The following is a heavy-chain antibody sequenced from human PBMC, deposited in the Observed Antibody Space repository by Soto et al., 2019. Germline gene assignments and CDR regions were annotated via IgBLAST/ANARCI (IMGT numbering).Heavy chain of an antibody. CDR2: IYYSGST. Sequence: TSETLSLTCTVSGGSISSYYWSWIRQPPGKGLEWIGYIYYSGSTNYNPSLKSRVTISVDTSKNQFSLKLSSVTAADTAVYYCARGFDYYDSSGYPRIWGQGTLVTVSS. D-gene: IGHD3-22*01. CDR1: GGSISSYY. V-gene: IGHV4-59*01. J-gene: IGHJ4*02. CDR3: ARGFDYYDSSGYPRI.